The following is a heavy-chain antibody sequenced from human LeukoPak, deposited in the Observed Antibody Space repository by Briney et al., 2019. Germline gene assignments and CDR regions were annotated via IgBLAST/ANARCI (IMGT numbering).Heavy chain of an antibody. V-gene: IGHV4-31*01. Sequence: SETLSLTCTVSGGSISSGGYYWSWIRPHPGKGLEWIGYIYYSGSTYYNPSLKSQVTISVDTSKNQFSLKLSSVTATDTAVYYCARGGFSRQLYYWGQGTLVTVSS. J-gene: IGHJ4*02. CDR1: GGSISSGGYY. CDR2: IYYSGST. D-gene: IGHD3-3*02. CDR3: ARGGFSRQLYY.